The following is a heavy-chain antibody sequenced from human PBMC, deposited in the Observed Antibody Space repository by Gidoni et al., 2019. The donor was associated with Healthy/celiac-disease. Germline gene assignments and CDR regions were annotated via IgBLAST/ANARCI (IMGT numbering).Heavy chain of an antibody. V-gene: IGHV5-51*03. CDR2: IHPGDSDT. CDR1: GYSFNSYW. J-gene: IGHJ3*02. D-gene: IGHD5-12*01. Sequence: EVQQVQSGAEVKKPGESLKISCKGTGYSFNSYWLGWVRQMPGNGLEWMGIIHPGDSDTRYIPSFQCQVTISADKSLSTAYLQWSSLKSSDTAMYYCARPSGWLQSGNHDAFDIWGQGTMVTVSS. CDR3: ARPSGWLQSGNHDAFDI.